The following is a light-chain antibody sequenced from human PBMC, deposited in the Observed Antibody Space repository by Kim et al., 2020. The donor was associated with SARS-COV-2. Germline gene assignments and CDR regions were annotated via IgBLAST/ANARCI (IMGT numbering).Light chain of an antibody. CDR3: HQYDKFPPT. V-gene: IGKV1-33*01. J-gene: IGKJ1*01. CDR2: DVT. Sequence: AAIGDRVTITCQASQDINNYLDWYQQKPGKVPKLLIYDVTRLETRVPARFSGSGAGTALTLPISSLQPEDIATYYCHQYDKFPPTFGQGTKVDIK. CDR1: QDINNY.